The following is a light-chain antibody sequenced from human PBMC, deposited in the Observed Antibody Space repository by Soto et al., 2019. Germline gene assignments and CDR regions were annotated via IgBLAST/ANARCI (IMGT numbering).Light chain of an antibody. J-gene: IGKJ2*01. CDR2: AAS. CDR1: QNINTY. V-gene: IGKV1-39*01. CDR3: QQSYTTPYT. Sequence: DIQMTQSPSSLSASVGDRITITCRASQNINTYLNWFQQKPGKAPSLLIYAASSLQSGVPSRFSASGSVTDFTLTINSLQPEDFAAYYYQQSYTTPYTFGQGTKVEIK.